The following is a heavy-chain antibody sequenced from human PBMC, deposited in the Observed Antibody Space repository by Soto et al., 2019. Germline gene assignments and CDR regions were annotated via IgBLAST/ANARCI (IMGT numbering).Heavy chain of an antibody. CDR2: IDHSWST. D-gene: IGHD3-22*01. CDR3: ASAGLGTIKPCDDSSGYYYYKD. V-gene: IGHV4-4*02. J-gene: IGHJ6*04. CDR1: GGSISSSNR. Sequence: PSETLSRTCAVSGGSISSSNRWRWVRQPPGKGLAWIGEIDHSWSTNYNPSLKIRGTISGDKRKNHCSLKLSSVAAADTGVYYCASAGLGTIKPCDDSSGYYYYKDWRKGTMVTASS.